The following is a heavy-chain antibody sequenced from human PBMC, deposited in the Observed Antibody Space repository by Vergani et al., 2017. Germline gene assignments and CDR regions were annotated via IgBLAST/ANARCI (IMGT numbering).Heavy chain of an antibody. D-gene: IGHD3-3*01. V-gene: IGHV4-39*01. CDR1: GGSISSNHYY. CDR2: MYYSGTT. CDR3: ARQSPSEAXFWSGYSPGYFDY. J-gene: IGHJ4*02. Sequence: QLQLQESGPGLVKPSETLTLTCTVSGGSISSNHYYCAWIRQPPGKGLEWIGAMYYSGTTNYNPSLKRRVTISVDTSKNQFSLKLNSVTATDTAVYYCARQSPSEAXFWSGYSPGYFDYWGQGIQVTVSS.